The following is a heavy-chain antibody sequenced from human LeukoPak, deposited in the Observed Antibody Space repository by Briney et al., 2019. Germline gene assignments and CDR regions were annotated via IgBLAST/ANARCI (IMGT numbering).Heavy chain of an antibody. CDR2: ISSYSHYL. D-gene: IGHD2-21*02. J-gene: IGHJ5*02. CDR3: ARDLRPDVPTAPTPDS. Sequence: GGSLRLSCVASGFTFSFYTMNWVRQAPGQGLEWVSSISSYSHYLYYADSVKGRFTISRDNAKNSVYLEMNSLRAEDTAVYFCARDLRPDVPTAPTPDSWGQGTLVTVSA. V-gene: IGHV3-21*06. CDR1: GFTFSFYT.